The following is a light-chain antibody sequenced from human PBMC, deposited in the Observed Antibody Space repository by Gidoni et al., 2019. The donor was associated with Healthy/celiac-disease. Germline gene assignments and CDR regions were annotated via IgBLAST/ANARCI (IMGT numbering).Light chain of an antibody. Sequence: QTVVTQESSSSVSPGGTVTLTCGLTSGSVSTDYYPSWYHQTPGQAPRTLIYSTNTRSSGVPDRFSGSILGNKAALTITGAQADDESDYYCVLYMGSGISVFGGGTKLTVL. CDR1: SGSVSTDYY. V-gene: IGLV8-61*01. CDR2: STN. CDR3: VLYMGSGISV. J-gene: IGLJ3*02.